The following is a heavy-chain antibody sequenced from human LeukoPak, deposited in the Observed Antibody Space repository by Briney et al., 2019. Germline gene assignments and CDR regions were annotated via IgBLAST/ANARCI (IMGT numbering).Heavy chain of an antibody. CDR3: ARRAATERGYSYGLDY. D-gene: IGHD5-18*01. CDR2: IYSGGST. J-gene: IGHJ4*02. Sequence: GGSLRLSCAASGFTVSSNYMTWVRQAPGKGLEWVSVIYSGGSTYYADSVKGRFTISRDNAKNSLYLQISSLRAEDTAVYYCARRAATERGYSYGLDYWGQGNLVTVSS. V-gene: IGHV3-66*01. CDR1: GFTVSSNY.